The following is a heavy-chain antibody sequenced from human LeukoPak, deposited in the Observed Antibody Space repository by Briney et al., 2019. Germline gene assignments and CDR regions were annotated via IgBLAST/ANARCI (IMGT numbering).Heavy chain of an antibody. CDR1: GFTFRDYW. V-gene: IGHV3-74*01. Sequence: GGSLRLSCAASGFTFRDYWMHWIRQAPGKGLVWVSRIKGDGSHTIYADSVKGRFTISRDNAKITLYLQMKSLRVEDTALYYCVRDWDHFDFDSWGQGTLVTVSS. CDR2: IKGDGSHT. CDR3: VRDWDHFDFDS. D-gene: IGHD1-26*01. J-gene: IGHJ5*01.